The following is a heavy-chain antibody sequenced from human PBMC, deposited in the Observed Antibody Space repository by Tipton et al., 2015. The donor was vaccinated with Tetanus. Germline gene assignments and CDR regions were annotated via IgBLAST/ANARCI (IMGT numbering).Heavy chain of an antibody. CDR2: ISPGDSDA. J-gene: IGHJ5*02. CDR1: GHNSRSYW. V-gene: IGHV5-51*01. Sequence: QSGVEVKKPGESLKISCQASGHNSRSYWISWVRQMPGKGLEWMGIISPGDSDATYSPSFQGQVTISLDKSISTAYLQWASLKPSDTATYFCARLPKHYSASGSTWGQGTLVTVSS. D-gene: IGHD3-10*01. CDR3: ARLPKHYSASGST.